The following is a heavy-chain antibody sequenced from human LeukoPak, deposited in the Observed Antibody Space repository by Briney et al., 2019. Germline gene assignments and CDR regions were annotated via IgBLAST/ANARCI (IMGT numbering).Heavy chain of an antibody. D-gene: IGHD3-16*02. CDR3: ARDRYDYVWGSYRYSPEQYDY. V-gene: IGHV1-18*01. CDR1: GYTFTSYG. CDR2: ISAYNGNT. Sequence: SVKVSCKASGYTFTSYGISWVRQAPGQGLEWMGWISAYNGNTNYAQKLQGRVTMNTDTSTRTAYMELRSLRSDDTAVYYCARDRYDYVWGSYRYSPEQYDYWGQGTLVTVSS. J-gene: IGHJ4*02.